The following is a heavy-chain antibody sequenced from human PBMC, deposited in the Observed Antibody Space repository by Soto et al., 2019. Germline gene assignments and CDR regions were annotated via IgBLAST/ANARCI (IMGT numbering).Heavy chain of an antibody. J-gene: IGHJ3*02. Sequence: GGSLRLSCAASGFTFSSYAMHWVRQAPGKGLEWVAVISYDGSNKYYADSVKGRFTISRDNSKNTLYLKMNSLRAEDTAVYYCARDEGYSGSYYAFDIWGQGTMVTVSS. CDR1: GFTFSSYA. D-gene: IGHD1-26*01. CDR2: ISYDGSNK. V-gene: IGHV3-30*04. CDR3: ARDEGYSGSYYAFDI.